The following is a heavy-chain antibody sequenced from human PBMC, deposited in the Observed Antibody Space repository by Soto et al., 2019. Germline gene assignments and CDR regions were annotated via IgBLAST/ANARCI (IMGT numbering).Heavy chain of an antibody. CDR1: GFTFDDYT. J-gene: IGHJ4*02. D-gene: IGHD3-22*01. CDR2: ISWDGGST. V-gene: IGHV3-43*01. CDR3: AKDEYYYDSSGLDY. Sequence: GGSLRLSCAASGFTFDDYTMHWVRQAPGKGLEWVSLISWDGGSTYYADSVKGRFTISRDNSKNSLYLQMNSLRTEDTALYYCAKDEYYYDSSGLDYWGQGTLVTVSS.